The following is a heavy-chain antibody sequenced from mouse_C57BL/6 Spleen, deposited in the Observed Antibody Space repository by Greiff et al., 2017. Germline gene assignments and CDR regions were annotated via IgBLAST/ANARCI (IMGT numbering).Heavy chain of an antibody. CDR1: GYTFTSYW. D-gene: IGHD1-1*01. CDR3: ATYGSSPMDY. Sequence: VKLQQPGAELVMPGASVKLSCKASGYTFTSYWMHWVKQRPGQGLEWIGEIDPSDSYTNYNQKFKGKSTLTVDKSSSTAYMQLSSLTSEDSAVXYCATYGSSPMDYWGPGTSVTVSS. CDR2: IDPSDSYT. J-gene: IGHJ4*01. V-gene: IGHV1-69*01.